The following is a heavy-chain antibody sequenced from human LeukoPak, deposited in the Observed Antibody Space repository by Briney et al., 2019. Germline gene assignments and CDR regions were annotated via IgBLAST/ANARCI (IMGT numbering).Heavy chain of an antibody. CDR3: ARDLWSIAAAGTVGYFDY. V-gene: IGHV1-69*05. D-gene: IGHD6-13*01. J-gene: IGHJ4*02. CDR2: IIPIFGTA. Sequence: SVKVSCKASGGTFSSYTISWVRQAPGQGLEWMGGIIPIFGTANYAQKFQGRVTITTDESTSTAYMELSSLRSEDTAVYYCARDLWSIAAAGTVGYFDYWGQGTLVTVSS. CDR1: GGTFSSYT.